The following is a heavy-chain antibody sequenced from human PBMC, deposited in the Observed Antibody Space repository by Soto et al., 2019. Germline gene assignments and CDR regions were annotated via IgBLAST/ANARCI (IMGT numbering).Heavy chain of an antibody. D-gene: IGHD3-10*01. CDR1: GFTFSSYA. V-gene: IGHV3-23*01. Sequence: EVQLLESGGGLVQPGGSLRLSCAASGFTFSSYAMSWVRQAPGKGLEWVSAISGSGGSTYYADSVKGRFTSSRDTSKNTLYLHINSLSAEDSAVSYCAKDREVLLWFYAYRYCFDPWFQGTLVTFSS. CDR2: ISGSGGST. CDR3: AKDREVLLWFYAYRYCFDP. J-gene: IGHJ5*02.